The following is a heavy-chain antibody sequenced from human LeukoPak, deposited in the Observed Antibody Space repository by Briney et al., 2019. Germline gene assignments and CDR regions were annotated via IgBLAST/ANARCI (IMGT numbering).Heavy chain of an antibody. V-gene: IGHV3-74*01. CDR3: ASDTVDTALGIDY. D-gene: IGHD5-18*01. CDR1: GFTFSGNW. J-gene: IGHJ4*02. CDR2: ISSDGGST. Sequence: GGSLCSSCAASGFTFSGNWLHWYRQAQGKGWVWVSRISSDGGSTNYAESVKGRFTISRDNAKNTLYLQMNSLRAEDTAVYYCASDTVDTALGIDYWGQGTLVTVSS.